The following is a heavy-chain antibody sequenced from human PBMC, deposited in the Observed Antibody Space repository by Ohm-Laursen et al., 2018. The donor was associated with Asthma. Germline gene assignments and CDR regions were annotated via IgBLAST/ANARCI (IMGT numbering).Heavy chain of an antibody. CDR2: MNPNSGTT. V-gene: IGHV1-8*01. D-gene: IGHD4-23*01. CDR1: GYTFSSYD. Sequence: ASVKVSCKASGYTFSSYDINWVRQATGQGPEWMGWMNPNSGTTGYAQKFQGRVTMTRNTSITTAYMELSSLRSDDTAVYYCARVGKGGNSGIDYWGLGTQVTVTS. CDR3: ARVGKGGNSGIDY. J-gene: IGHJ4*02.